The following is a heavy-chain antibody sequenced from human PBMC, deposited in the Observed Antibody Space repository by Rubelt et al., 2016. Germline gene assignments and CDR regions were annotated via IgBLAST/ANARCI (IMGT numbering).Heavy chain of an antibody. J-gene: IGHJ3*02. Sequence: GGSLRLSCAASGLTFSIYAMNWVRQAPGKGLEWVSSISGSGGITYYADSVQGRFTISRDNSKNTFYMQMNSLRVEDTAVYYCERRGPYAWGAFDIWGQGTMVTASS. V-gene: IGHV3-23*01. CDR3: ERRGPYAWGAFDI. CDR1: GLTFSIYA. D-gene: IGHD3-16*01. CDR2: ISGSGGIT.